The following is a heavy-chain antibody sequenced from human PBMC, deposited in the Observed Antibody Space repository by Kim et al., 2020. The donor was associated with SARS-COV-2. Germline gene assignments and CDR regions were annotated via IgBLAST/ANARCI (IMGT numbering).Heavy chain of an antibody. D-gene: IGHD3-16*01. CDR3: AKGPLGAPYYFDY. Sequence: YADSVKGRFTISRDNSKNTLYLQMNSLRAEDTAVYYCAKGPLGAPYYFDYWGQGTLVTVSS. V-gene: IGHV3-30*02. J-gene: IGHJ4*02.